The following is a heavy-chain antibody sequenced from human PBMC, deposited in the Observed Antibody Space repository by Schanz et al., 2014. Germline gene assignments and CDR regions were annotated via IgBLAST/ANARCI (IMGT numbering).Heavy chain of an antibody. CDR3: ARGLVRYFEY. Sequence: QVRLMQSGAELKMPGATVKVSCETSGYTFTNYGINWVRQAPGQGLEWMGGISAYNGNTTYAQKVQGRVTLSTDTSPSTAYMELRNLRSDDTAVYYCARGLVRYFEYWGQGTLVTVSS. CDR1: GYTFTNYG. CDR2: ISAYNGNT. J-gene: IGHJ4*02. D-gene: IGHD2-8*02. V-gene: IGHV1-18*01.